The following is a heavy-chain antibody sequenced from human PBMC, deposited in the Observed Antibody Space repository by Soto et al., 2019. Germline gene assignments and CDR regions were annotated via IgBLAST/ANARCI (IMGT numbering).Heavy chain of an antibody. D-gene: IGHD3-3*01. CDR1: GVSLSDYA. Sequence: GGSLRLSCVASGVSLSDYAVNWVRQAPGKGLEWVSFISSDSRTIYYADSVEGRFTVSRDNARNSVSLQMDSLRDEDAAVYYCARIKLVEWFFINVDVYDMDVWGQGTTVTVSS. J-gene: IGHJ6*02. CDR2: ISSDSRTI. CDR3: ARIKLVEWFFINVDVYDMDV. V-gene: IGHV3-48*02.